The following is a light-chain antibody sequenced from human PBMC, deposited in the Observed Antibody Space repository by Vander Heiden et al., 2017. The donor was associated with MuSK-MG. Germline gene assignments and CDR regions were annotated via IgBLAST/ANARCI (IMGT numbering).Light chain of an antibody. CDR1: QSVLYRSKNKNY. CDR2: WAS. CDR3: QQDDNTPIT. V-gene: IGKV4-1*01. J-gene: IGKJ5*01. Sequence: DIVMTQSPDSLAVSLGERATINCKSSQSVLYRSKNKNYLAWYQQKPGQPPKLLLYWASMRESGVPDRFSGSGSGTDFTLTISSLQAEDVAVYYCQQDDNTPITFGQGTPMEIK.